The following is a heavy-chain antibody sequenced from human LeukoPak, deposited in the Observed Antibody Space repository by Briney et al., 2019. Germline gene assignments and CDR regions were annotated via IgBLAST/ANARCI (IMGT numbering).Heavy chain of an antibody. J-gene: IGHJ4*02. CDR2: IYYSGST. CDR1: GGSISSGDYY. D-gene: IGHD3-22*01. CDR3: ARYYDSPYYFDY. Sequence: SETLSLTCTVSGGSISSGDYYWSWIRQPPGKGLEWIGYIYYSGSTNYNPSLKSRVTISVDTSKNQFSLKLSSVTAADTAVYYCARYYDSPYYFDYWGQGTLVAVSS. V-gene: IGHV4-61*08.